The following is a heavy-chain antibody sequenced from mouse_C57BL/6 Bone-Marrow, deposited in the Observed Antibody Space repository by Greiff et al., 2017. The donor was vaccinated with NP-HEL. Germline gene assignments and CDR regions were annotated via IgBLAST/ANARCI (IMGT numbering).Heavy chain of an antibody. CDR3: GRGLLLRSYYFDY. J-gene: IGHJ2*01. CDR2: IDPSDSYT. D-gene: IGHD1-1*01. Sequence: QVQLQQPGAELVRPGTSVKLSCKASGYTFTSYWMHWVKQRPGQGLEWIGVIDPSDSYTNYNQKFKGKATLTVDTSSSTAYMQLSSLTSEDSAVYYCGRGLLLRSYYFDYWGQGTTLTVSS. CDR1: GYTFTSYW. V-gene: IGHV1-59*01.